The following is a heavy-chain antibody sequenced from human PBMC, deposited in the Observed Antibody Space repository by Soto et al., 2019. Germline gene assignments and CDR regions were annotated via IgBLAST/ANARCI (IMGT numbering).Heavy chain of an antibody. J-gene: IGHJ4*02. D-gene: IGHD4-17*01. CDR3: AKKAEYDTVTRALDW. CDR2: ISSGGDTT. Sequence: GGSLRLSCVASGFTFSSFAMSWVRQAPGKGLEWVSVISSGGDTTFYADSAKGRFTISRDNSKKTLYLQMNGLRGEDTAVYYCAKKAEYDTVTRALDWWGQGTLVTVSS. CDR1: GFTFSSFA. V-gene: IGHV3-23*01.